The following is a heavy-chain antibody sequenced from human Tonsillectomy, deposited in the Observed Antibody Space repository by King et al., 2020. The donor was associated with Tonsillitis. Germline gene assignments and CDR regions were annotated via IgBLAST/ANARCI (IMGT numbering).Heavy chain of an antibody. D-gene: IGHD1-1*01. J-gene: IGHJ4*02. Sequence: VQLVESGGGLVQPGGSLRLSCSASGFTFSDYAMHWVRQATGKGLEYVSGISDNGGIIYYADSVKGRCAISRDNSNNTLYLQMSSLRAEDTALYYCTTTGDFWGQGILVTVSS. CDR1: GFTFSDYA. CDR2: ISDNGGII. V-gene: IGHV3-64D*06. CDR3: TTTGDF.